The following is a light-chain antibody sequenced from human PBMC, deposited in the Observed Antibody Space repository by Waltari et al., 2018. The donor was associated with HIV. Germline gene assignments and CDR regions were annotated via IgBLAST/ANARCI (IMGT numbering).Light chain of an antibody. Sequence: QSVLTQPPSVSGAPGQRVTISCTGSSSNIGARFDVHWYQQLPGTAPKLLIYGDTNRPSGFPDRFSGSKSGTSASLAITGLQAEDEADYYGQSYDSSLSGSVFGGGTKLTVL. CDR1: SSNIGARFD. CDR3: QSYDSSLSGSV. CDR2: GDT. J-gene: IGLJ3*02. V-gene: IGLV1-40*01.